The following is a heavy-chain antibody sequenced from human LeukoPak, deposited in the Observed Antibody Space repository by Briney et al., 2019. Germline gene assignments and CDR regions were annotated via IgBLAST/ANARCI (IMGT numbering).Heavy chain of an antibody. D-gene: IGHD3-10*01. V-gene: IGHV3-48*03. Sequence: GGSLRLSCAASGFTFSSYEMNWVRQAPGKGLEWVSYISSSGSTIYYADSVKGRFTISRDNAKNSLYLQMNSLRAEDTAVYYCARQLITMVRGALDYWGQATLVTVSS. CDR1: GFTFSSYE. CDR2: ISSSGSTI. CDR3: ARQLITMVRGALDY. J-gene: IGHJ4*02.